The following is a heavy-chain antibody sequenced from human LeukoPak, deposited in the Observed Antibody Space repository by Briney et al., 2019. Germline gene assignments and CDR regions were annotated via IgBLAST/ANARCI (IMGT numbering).Heavy chain of an antibody. CDR2: IYYSGTN. CDR3: ARVAAHWFDP. D-gene: IGHD6-25*01. V-gene: IGHV4-39*07. CDR1: GDSISSSRYY. Sequence: SETLSLTCTVSGDSISSSRYYWGWIRQPPGKGLKWIGSIYYSGTNYYNPSLKSRVTISVDTSKNQFSLKLSSVTAADTAVYYCARVAAHWFDPWGQGTLVTVSS. J-gene: IGHJ5*02.